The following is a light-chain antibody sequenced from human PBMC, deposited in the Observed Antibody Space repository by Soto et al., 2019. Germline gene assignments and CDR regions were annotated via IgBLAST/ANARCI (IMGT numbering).Light chain of an antibody. Sequence: QSVLTQPRSASGTPGQSVTISCSGSSSNIGSNYVYWYQQLPGTAPKLLIYSNNQRPSGVPDRFSGSKSGTSASLDISGLRSEDEADYYCAAWDDSLSATYVFGNGKKLTV. CDR2: SNN. J-gene: IGLJ1*01. CDR1: SSNIGSNY. CDR3: AAWDDSLSATYV. V-gene: IGLV1-47*02.